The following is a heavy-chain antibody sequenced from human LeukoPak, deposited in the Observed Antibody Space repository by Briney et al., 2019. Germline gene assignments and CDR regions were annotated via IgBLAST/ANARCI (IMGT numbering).Heavy chain of an antibody. CDR3: AKDSKTYSGSYGVDY. V-gene: IGHV3-23*01. D-gene: IGHD1-26*01. Sequence: PGGSLRLSCAASGFTFSSYAMSWVRQAPGKGLEWVSTISGTDGRTYYADSVKGRFTISRDNSKNTLYLQMNSLRAEDTAVYYCAKDSKTYSGSYGVDYWGQGTLVTVSS. J-gene: IGHJ4*02. CDR2: ISGTDGRT. CDR1: GFTFSSYA.